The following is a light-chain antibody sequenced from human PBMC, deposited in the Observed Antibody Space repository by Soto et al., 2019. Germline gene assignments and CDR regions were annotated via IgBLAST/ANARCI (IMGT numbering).Light chain of an antibody. CDR2: DAS. V-gene: IGKV3-11*01. CDR3: QQRSNWPVT. Sequence: EIVLTQSPGTLSLSPGERATLSCRASQSVSSYLAWYQQKPGQAPRLLIYDASTRATGISARFSGSGSGTDFTLTIGSLEPEDFAMYYCQQRSNWPVTFGQGTKVEVK. J-gene: IGKJ1*01. CDR1: QSVSSY.